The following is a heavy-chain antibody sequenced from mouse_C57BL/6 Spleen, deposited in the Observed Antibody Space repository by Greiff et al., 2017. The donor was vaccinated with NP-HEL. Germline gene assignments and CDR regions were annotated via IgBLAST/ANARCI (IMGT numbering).Heavy chain of an antibody. CDR2: IDPEDGDT. CDR1: GFNIKDYY. D-gene: IGHD1-1*01. V-gene: IGHV14-1*01. CDR3: TIDGSSYEGFAY. Sequence: VHVKQSGAELVRPGASVKLSCTASGFNIKDYYMHWVKQRPEQGLEWIGRIDPEDGDTEYAPKFQGKATMTADTSSNTAYLQLSSLTSEDTAVYYCTIDGSSYEGFAYWGQGTLVTVSA. J-gene: IGHJ3*01.